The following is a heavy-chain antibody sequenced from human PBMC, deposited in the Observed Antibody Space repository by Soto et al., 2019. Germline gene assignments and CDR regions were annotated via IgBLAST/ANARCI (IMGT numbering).Heavy chain of an antibody. Sequence: QVQLQESGPGLVKPSETLSLTCTVLGGSISSYYWSWIRQPPGKGLEWIGYTYYSGSTNYNPAPKSRVTISVDTSKNQFSLKLSSVTAADTAVYYCARGAVVRGIWGQGTLVTVSS. V-gene: IGHV4-59*01. CDR2: TYYSGST. J-gene: IGHJ4*02. CDR1: GGSISSYY. CDR3: ARGAVVRGI. D-gene: IGHD2-15*01.